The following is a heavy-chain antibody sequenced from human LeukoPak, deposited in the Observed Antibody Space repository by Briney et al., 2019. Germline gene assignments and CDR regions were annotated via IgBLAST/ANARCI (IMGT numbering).Heavy chain of an antibody. Sequence: KPSETLSLTCTVSGGSISSSSYYWGWIRQPPGKGLEWIGSIYYSGSTYYNPSLKSRVTISVDTSKNQFSLKLSSVTAADTAVYYCASQHIVVVNPFNYWGQGTLVTVSS. CDR2: IYYSGST. D-gene: IGHD2-21*01. V-gene: IGHV4-39*07. CDR1: GGSISSSSYY. CDR3: ASQHIVVVNPFNY. J-gene: IGHJ4*02.